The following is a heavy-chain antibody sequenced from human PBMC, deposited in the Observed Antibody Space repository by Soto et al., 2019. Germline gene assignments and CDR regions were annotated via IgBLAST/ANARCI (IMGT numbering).Heavy chain of an antibody. V-gene: IGHV1-69*01. CDR3: ARSTWGTYRYPGDYYYGMDV. CDR2: IFPVSGTS. D-gene: IGHD3-16*02. CDR1: GGTFSNFA. J-gene: IGHJ6*02. Sequence: QVQLVQSGAEVKRPGSSVKVSCQASGGTFSNFAFSWVRLAPGQGLQRMGGIFPVSGTSNIAQSLQGRVTITADESTTTIHMELRSLRSEDTAVYYCARSTWGTYRYPGDYYYGMDVWGQGTSVTVSS.